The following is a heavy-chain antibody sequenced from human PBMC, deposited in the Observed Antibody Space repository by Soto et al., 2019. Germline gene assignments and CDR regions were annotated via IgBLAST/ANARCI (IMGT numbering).Heavy chain of an antibody. D-gene: IGHD6-19*01. V-gene: IGHV1-69*13. CDR3: AKVRYSSPMGYYYGMDV. CDR2: IIPIFGTS. J-gene: IGHJ6*02. Sequence: SVKVSCKASGHTFSTFGINWVRQAPGQGLEWMGGIIPIFGTSNYAQKFQGRVTITADESSNTAYMELSSLTSDDTAVYYCAKVRYSSPMGYYYGMDVWGQGTTVTVSS. CDR1: GHTFSTFG.